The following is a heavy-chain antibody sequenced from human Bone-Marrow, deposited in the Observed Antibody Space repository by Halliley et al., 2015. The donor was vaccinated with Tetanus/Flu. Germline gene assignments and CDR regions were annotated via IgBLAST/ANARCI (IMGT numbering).Heavy chain of an antibody. D-gene: IGHD3-16*01. CDR3: ARDKGLRLGEYYFDS. V-gene: IGHV4-31*02. J-gene: IGHJ4*02. CDR2: PSHTRNP. Sequence: IGSPSHTRNPYYNPALRSRLTMSLDTSKNQFSLKVTSVTAADTAVYYCARDKGLRLGEYYFDSWGQGTLVAVSS.